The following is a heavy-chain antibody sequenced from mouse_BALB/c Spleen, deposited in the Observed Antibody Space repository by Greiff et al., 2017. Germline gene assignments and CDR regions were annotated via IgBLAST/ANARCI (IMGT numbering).Heavy chain of an antibody. CDR1: GFAFSSYD. CDR3: ARGGVRDAMDY. D-gene: IGHD2-14*01. V-gene: IGHV5-12-1*01. CDR2: ISSGGGST. J-gene: IGHJ4*01. Sequence: EVQLVESGGGLVKPGGSLKLSCAASGFAFSSYDMSWVRQTPEKRLEWVAYISSGGGSTYYPDTVKGRFTISRDTAKNTLYLQMSSLKSEDTAMYYCARGGVRDAMDYWGQGTSVTVSS.